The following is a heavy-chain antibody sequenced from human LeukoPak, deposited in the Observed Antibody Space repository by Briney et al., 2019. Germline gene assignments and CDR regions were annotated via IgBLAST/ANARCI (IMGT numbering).Heavy chain of an antibody. CDR2: IHHSGSA. J-gene: IGHJ3*02. V-gene: IGHV4-34*01. CDR3: ARASIHVDYGAYAFDI. CDR1: GFTFSSYS. D-gene: IGHD4-17*01. Sequence: GSLRLSCAASGFTFSSYSMNWVRQAPGKGLEWIAEIHHSGSANYNPSLKSRVTISIDTSKNQFSLKLSSVTAADTAVYYCARASIHVDYGAYAFDIWGQGTMVTVSS.